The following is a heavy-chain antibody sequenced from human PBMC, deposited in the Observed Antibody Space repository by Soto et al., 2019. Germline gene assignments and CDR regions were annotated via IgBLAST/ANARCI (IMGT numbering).Heavy chain of an antibody. CDR2: IRYDGSNI. Sequence: GGSLRLSCAPAGIIFNGFGMHWIRQAPGKGLEWVAVIRYDGSNIYYADSVKGRFTISRDNSTKKLYLHMERTTAEDKAVDYCERDGVGATVYCGYLHYWGQG. CDR3: ERDGVGATVYCGYLHY. D-gene: IGHD5-12*01. J-gene: IGHJ4*02. V-gene: IGHV3-33*01. CDR1: GIIFNGFG.